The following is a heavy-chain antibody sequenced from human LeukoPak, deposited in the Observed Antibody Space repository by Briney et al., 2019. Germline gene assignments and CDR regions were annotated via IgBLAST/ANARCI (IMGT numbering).Heavy chain of an antibody. CDR1: GYTFTGYY. J-gene: IGHJ4*02. CDR3: ARGYYYDSSGYDYFDY. D-gene: IGHD3-22*01. CDR2: INPNSGGT. Sequence: GASVKVSCKASGYTFTGYYTHWVRQAPGQGLEWMGWINPNSGGTNYAQKFQGRVTMTRDTSISTAYMELSRLRSDDTAVYYCARGYYYDSSGYDYFDYWGQGTLVTVSS. V-gene: IGHV1-2*02.